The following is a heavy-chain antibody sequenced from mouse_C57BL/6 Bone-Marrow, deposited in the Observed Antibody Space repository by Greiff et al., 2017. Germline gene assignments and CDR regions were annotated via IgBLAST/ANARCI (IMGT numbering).Heavy chain of an antibody. J-gene: IGHJ2*01. CDR1: GYTFTSYW. Sequence: VQLQQPGAELVKPGASVKLSCKASGYTFTSYWMHWVKQRPGQGLEWIGMIHPNSGSTNYNEKFKSKATLTVDKSSSTAYMQLSSLTSEYSAVYYCARSWDAFFDYWGQGTTLTVSS. CDR2: IHPNSGST. D-gene: IGHD4-1*01. CDR3: ARSWDAFFDY. V-gene: IGHV1-64*01.